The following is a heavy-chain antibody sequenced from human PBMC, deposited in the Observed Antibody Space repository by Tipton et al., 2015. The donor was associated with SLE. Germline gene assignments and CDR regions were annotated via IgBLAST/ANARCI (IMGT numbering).Heavy chain of an antibody. CDR2: IYSAGDT. J-gene: IGHJ4*02. CDR3: ASASWNYGFFDY. CDR1: GFSVSSNF. D-gene: IGHD1-7*01. Sequence: SLRLSCAASGFSVSSNFMSWVRQAPGKGLEWVSVIYSAGDTYYADSVKGRFPISRDNSKNTAYLHMNSLRADDTAIYYCASASWNYGFFDYWGQGPLVTVSS. V-gene: IGHV3-53*01.